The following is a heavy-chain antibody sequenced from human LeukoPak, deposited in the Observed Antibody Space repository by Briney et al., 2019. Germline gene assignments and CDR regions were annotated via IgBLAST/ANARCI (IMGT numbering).Heavy chain of an antibody. V-gene: IGHV3-74*01. CDR2: IHNDGSGT. D-gene: IGHD1-14*01. CDR1: GFTFSTYW. CDR3: ATQTVAGGY. J-gene: IGHJ4*02. Sequence: GGSLRLSCAASGFTFSTYWMHWVRQAPGKGLVWVSRIHNDGSGTTYADSVKGRFTISRDNAKNSLYLQMNSLRAEDTAVYYCATQTVAGGYWGQGTLVTVSS.